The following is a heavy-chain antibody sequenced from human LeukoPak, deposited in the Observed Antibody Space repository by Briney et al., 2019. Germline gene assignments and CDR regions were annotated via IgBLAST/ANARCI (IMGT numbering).Heavy chain of an antibody. D-gene: IGHD1-26*01. V-gene: IGHV3-23*01. CDR3: ARDRGKGSPWSNYFDS. Sequence: GGSLRLSCAASGFTFSSYAMSWVRQAPGKGLEWVSAISGSGGSTYYADSVEGRFTISRDNSKNTLYLQMNSLRTEDTAVYYCARDRGKGSPWSNYFDSWGQGTLVTVSS. CDR1: GFTFSSYA. CDR2: ISGSGGST. J-gene: IGHJ4*02.